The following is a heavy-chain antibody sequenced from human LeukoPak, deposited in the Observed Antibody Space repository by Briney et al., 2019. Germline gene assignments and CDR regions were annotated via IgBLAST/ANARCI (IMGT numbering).Heavy chain of an antibody. CDR2: IRYDGSNK. Sequence: GGSLRLSCAASGFTFSSYGMHWVRQAPGKGLEWVAFIRYDGSNKYYADSVKGRFTISRDNSKNTLYLQMNSLRAEDTAVYYCARDRTDSGYDGIDYWGQGTLVTVSS. J-gene: IGHJ4*02. CDR3: ARDRTDSGYDGIDY. CDR1: GFTFSSYG. D-gene: IGHD5-12*01. V-gene: IGHV3-30*02.